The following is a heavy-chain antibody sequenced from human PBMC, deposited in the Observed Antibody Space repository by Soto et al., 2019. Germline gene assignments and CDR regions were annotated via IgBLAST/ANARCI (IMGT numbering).Heavy chain of an antibody. CDR3: TARGGDSLQDI. D-gene: IGHD4-17*01. J-gene: IGHJ4*02. CDR1: GFNFSDSA. CDR2: IRGRSKKFAT. V-gene: IGHV3-73*01. Sequence: EVQLVESGGGLVQPGGSLKVSCAGLGFNFSDSALHWVRQPSGKVLEWIGRIRGRSKKFATSYATSVRGRFSLSRDVSRNTAYLQMNSLRDDDTGVYFCTARGGDSLQDIWGQGTLVTVSS.